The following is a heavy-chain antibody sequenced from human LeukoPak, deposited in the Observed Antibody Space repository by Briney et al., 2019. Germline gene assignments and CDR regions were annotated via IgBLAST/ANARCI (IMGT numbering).Heavy chain of an antibody. CDR3: ARAGSQDPSYFDY. J-gene: IGHJ4*02. V-gene: IGHV1-69*04. CDR2: IIPILGIA. CDR1: GGTFSSYA. D-gene: IGHD3-10*01. Sequence: WASVKVSCKASGGTFSSYAISWVRQAPGQGLEWMGRIIPILGIANYAQKFQGRVTITADKSTSTAYMELSSLRSEDTAVYYCARAGSQDPSYFDYSGQGTLVTVSS.